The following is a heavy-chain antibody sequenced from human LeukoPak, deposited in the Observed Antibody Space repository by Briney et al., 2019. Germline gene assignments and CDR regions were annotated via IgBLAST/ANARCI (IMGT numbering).Heavy chain of an antibody. CDR2: MYYSGST. V-gene: IGHV4-59*01. D-gene: IGHD3-22*01. CDR1: GGPISSYY. CDR3: ARMTYYDSSGFDY. Sequence: SETLSLTCTVSGGPISSYYWSWIRQPPGKGLEWIGYMYYSGSTNYNPSLKSRVTISVETSKNQFSLKLSSVTAADTAVYYCARMTYYDSSGFDYWGQGTLVTVSS. J-gene: IGHJ4*02.